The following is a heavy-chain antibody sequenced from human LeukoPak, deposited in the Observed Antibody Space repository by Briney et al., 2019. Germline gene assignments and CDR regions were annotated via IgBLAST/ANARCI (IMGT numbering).Heavy chain of an antibody. CDR3: ARDRIVVVVAATLGYYGMDV. D-gene: IGHD2-15*01. J-gene: IGHJ6*02. Sequence: GGSLRLSCAASGFTFSSYAMHWVRQAPGKGLEWVAVISYDGSNKCYADSVKGRFTISRDNSKNTLYLQMNSLRAEDTAVYYCARDRIVVVVAATLGYYGMDVWGQGTTVTVSS. V-gene: IGHV3-30-3*01. CDR1: GFTFSSYA. CDR2: ISYDGSNK.